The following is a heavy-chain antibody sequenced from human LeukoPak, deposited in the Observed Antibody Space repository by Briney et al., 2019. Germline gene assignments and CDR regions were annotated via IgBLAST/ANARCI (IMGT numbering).Heavy chain of an antibody. CDR1: GGSISSYY. CDR2: IYYSGST. D-gene: IGHD5-12*01. V-gene: IGHV4-59*01. CDR3: ARGGYSDHFDY. Sequence: SETLSLTCTVSGGSISSYYWSSIRHPPGKGLEWIGYIYYSGSTNYNPSLKSRVTISVDTSKNQFSLKLSSMTAAYTAVYYCARGGYSDHFDYWGPGALVTVSS. J-gene: IGHJ4*02.